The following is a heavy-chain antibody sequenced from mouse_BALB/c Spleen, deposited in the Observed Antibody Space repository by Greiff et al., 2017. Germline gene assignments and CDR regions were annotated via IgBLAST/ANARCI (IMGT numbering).Heavy chain of an antibody. J-gene: IGHJ2*01. Sequence: DVKLVESGGGLVKPGGSLKLSCAASGFTFSSYAMSWVRQTPEKRLEWVASISSGGSTYYPDSVKGRFTISRDNARNILYLQMSSLRSEDTAMYYCANYGSSYFDDWGQGTTLTVSS. D-gene: IGHD1-1*01. CDR2: ISSGGST. CDR3: ANYGSSYFDD. CDR1: GFTFSSYA. V-gene: IGHV5-6-5*01.